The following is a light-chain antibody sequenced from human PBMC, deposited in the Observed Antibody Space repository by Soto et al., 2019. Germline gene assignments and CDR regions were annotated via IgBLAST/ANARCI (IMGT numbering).Light chain of an antibody. V-gene: IGLV1-40*01. CDR2: SNS. CDR3: QSYDSSLSNYV. CDR1: SSDIWEGYV. Sequence: QSVLTQPPSVSEAPGQRVTISYTGTSSDIWEGYVVHWYQHPPGAAPKLLIYSNSIRPSGVPDRFSGSKSGTSASLAITGLRAEDEADYYCQSYDSSLSNYVFGTGTKVTVL. J-gene: IGLJ1*01.